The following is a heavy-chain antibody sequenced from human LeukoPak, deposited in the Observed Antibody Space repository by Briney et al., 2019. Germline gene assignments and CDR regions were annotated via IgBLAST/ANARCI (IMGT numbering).Heavy chain of an antibody. Sequence: ASVKVSCKASGYTFTSYDINWVRQAPGQGLEWMASMNPNNGNTAYARKFQGRVTMTRDTSIGPAYLELSALRSEDTAVYYCARLHWESGGIYFYYFMDVWGKGTTVTVSS. CDR1: GYTFTSYD. D-gene: IGHD3-16*01. CDR2: MNPNNGNT. V-gene: IGHV1-8*01. J-gene: IGHJ6*03. CDR3: ARLHWESGGIYFYYFMDV.